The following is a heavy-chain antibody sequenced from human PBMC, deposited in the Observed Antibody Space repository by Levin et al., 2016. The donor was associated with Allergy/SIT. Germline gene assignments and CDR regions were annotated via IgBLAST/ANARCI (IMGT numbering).Heavy chain of an antibody. CDR2: INHSGST. D-gene: IGHD2-2*01. V-gene: IGHV4-34*01. Sequence: GSLRLSCTVSGGSISSYYWSWIRQPPGKGLEWIGEINHSGSTNYNPSLKSRVTISVDTSKNQFSLKLSSVTAADTAVYYCARATPYCSSTSCRPLVYGMDVWGQGTTVTVSS. J-gene: IGHJ6*02. CDR1: GGSISSYY. CDR3: ARATPYCSSTSCRPLVYGMDV.